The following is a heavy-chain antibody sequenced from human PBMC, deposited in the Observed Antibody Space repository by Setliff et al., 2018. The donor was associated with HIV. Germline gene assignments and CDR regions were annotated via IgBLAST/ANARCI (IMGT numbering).Heavy chain of an antibody. J-gene: IGHJ5*02. Sequence: SETLSLTCNVSGGFINSRTHYWGWMRQPPGKGLEWIGSIFYSGINYYNPSLEGRITLSIDLSKNQFSLKLTSVTAADSALYFCVRQSGSFWYVDPWGQGTQVTVSS. CDR1: GGFINSRTHY. V-gene: IGHV4-39*01. CDR2: IFYSGIN. D-gene: IGHD1-26*01. CDR3: VRQSGSFWYVDP.